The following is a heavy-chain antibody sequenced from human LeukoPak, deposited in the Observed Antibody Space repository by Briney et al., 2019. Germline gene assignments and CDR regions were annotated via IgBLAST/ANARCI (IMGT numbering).Heavy chain of an antibody. V-gene: IGHV3-23*01. CDR3: ARGNSPYYYYGMDV. D-gene: IGHD2/OR15-2a*01. CDR2: ISGSGGST. Sequence: QPGGSLRLSCAASGFTFSSYAMSWVRQAPGKGLEWVSAISGSGGSTYYADSVKGRFTISRDNSKNTLYLQMNSLRAEDTAVYYCARGNSPYYYYGMDVWGQGTTVTVSS. CDR1: GFTFSSYA. J-gene: IGHJ6*02.